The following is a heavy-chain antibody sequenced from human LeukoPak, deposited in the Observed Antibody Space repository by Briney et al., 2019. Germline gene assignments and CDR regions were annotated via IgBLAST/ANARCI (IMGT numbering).Heavy chain of an antibody. V-gene: IGHV1-18*01. CDR2: ISAYNGNT. D-gene: IGHD1-26*01. CDR1: GYSFSSYG. CDR3: ARDESSGSYYFDY. J-gene: IGHJ4*02. Sequence: ASVKVSCKASGYSFSSYGISWVRQAPGQGHEWMGWISAYNGNTKYAQKLQGRVTMTTDTSTSTAYMELRSLRSDDTAVYYCARDESSGSYYFDYWGQGTLVTVSS.